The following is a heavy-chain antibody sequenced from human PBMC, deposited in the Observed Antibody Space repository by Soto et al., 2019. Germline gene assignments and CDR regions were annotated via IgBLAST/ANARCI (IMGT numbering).Heavy chain of an antibody. D-gene: IGHD1-1*01. CDR3: AILDWNDLRVPFGI. J-gene: IGHJ3*02. Sequence: SETLSLTCTVSSDSISSYYWSWIRQPPGKGLEWIGYIYYSGSTNYNPSLKSRVTISVDTSKNQFSLKLSSVTAADTAVYYCAILDWNDLRVPFGIWGKGTMVTVSS. CDR2: IYYSGST. V-gene: IGHV4-59*08. CDR1: SDSISSYY.